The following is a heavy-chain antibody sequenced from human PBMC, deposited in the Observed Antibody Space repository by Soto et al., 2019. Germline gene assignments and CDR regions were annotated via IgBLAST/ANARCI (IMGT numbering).Heavy chain of an antibody. CDR1: GYTFTDYY. CDR3: ARGGTTLSYAVDV. V-gene: IGHV1-2*02. J-gene: IGHJ6*02. Sequence: ASVKVSCKASGYTFTDYYMHWVRQDPRQGLEWMGWINPNNGGANFAQKFQGRVTMTRDTSISTAYMELSSLTSDDSAVYYCARGGTTLSYAVDVWGQGTTVTVS. D-gene: IGHD4-17*01. CDR2: INPNNGGA.